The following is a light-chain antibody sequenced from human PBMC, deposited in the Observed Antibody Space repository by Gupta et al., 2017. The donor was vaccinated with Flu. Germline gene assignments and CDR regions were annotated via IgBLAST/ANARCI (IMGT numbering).Light chain of an antibody. V-gene: IGLV1-47*01. Sequence: QSVLTQPPSASGTPGQRVAISCSGSSSNIGSHYVHWYQQLPGTAPKLLMYRENQRPSGVPDRFSGSKSGTSASLAISGLRSEDEADYYCAAWDDSLSGWVFGGGTKLTVL. CDR3: AAWDDSLSGWV. J-gene: IGLJ3*02. CDR1: SSNIGSHY. CDR2: REN.